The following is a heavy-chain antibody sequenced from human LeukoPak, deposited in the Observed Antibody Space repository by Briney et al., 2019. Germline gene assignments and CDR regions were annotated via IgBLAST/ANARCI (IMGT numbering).Heavy chain of an antibody. CDR3: ATGLDSYSGLP. D-gene: IGHD1-26*01. Sequence: ASVKVSCKASGGTFISYAISWVRQAPGQGLEWMGGIIPIFGTANYAQKFQGRVTITADESTSTAYMELSSLRSEDMAVYYCATGLDSYSGLPWGQGTLVTVSS. V-gene: IGHV1-69*13. CDR2: IIPIFGTA. CDR1: GGTFISYA. J-gene: IGHJ5*02.